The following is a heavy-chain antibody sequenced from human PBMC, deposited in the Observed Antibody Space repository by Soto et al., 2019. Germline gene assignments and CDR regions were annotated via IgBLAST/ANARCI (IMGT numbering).Heavy chain of an antibody. J-gene: IGHJ3*02. CDR1: GFTFINNA. V-gene: IGHV3-23*01. Sequence: EVQLLESGGGLVQPGGSLRLSCVASGFTFINNAMSWVRQAPGKGLEWVSSVTGTGGTTYYSDSVKGRFTISRDNSKNTVFLQMNGLRVEDTAFYYCVNPASGFFYDAFEIWGQGTMATVSS. CDR3: VNPASGFFYDAFEI. D-gene: IGHD3-22*01. CDR2: VTGTGGTT.